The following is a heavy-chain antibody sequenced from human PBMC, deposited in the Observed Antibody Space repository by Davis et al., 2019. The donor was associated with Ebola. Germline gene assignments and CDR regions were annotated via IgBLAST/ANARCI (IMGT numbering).Heavy chain of an antibody. J-gene: IGHJ4*02. V-gene: IGHV1-18*04. D-gene: IGHD1-1*01. CDR1: GYTFTGYY. Sequence: ASVKVSCKASGYTFTGYYMHWVRQAPGQGLEWMGWINPHNGNTNYAQNVQGRVIMTSDTATTTAYMEVGSLRSDDPAVYYCARAQFPTTSDHWGQGTLVTVSS. CDR2: INPHNGNT. CDR3: ARAQFPTTSDH.